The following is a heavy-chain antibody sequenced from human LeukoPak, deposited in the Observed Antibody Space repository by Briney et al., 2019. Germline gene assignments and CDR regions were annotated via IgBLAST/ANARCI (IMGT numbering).Heavy chain of an antibody. CDR1: GFTFDDYA. CDR2: ISWNSGVI. J-gene: IGHJ4*02. Sequence: PGGSLRLSCAASGFTFDDYAMHWVRQAPGKGLEWASGISWNSGVIGYADSVKGRFTISRDNAKNSLYLQMNSLRAEDTAVYFCARDAPTYYDSSGYYEVWGQGTLVTVSS. CDR3: ARDAPTYYDSSGYYEV. V-gene: IGHV3-9*01. D-gene: IGHD3-22*01.